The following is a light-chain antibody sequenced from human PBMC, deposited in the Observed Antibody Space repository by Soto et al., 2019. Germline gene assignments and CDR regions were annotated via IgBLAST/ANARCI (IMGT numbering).Light chain of an antibody. CDR1: QSVSSY. Sequence: EIVLTQSPATLSLSPGERATLSCRASQSVSSYLAWYQQKPGQVPRLLIYAATNRATDIPARFSGSGSGTDFPITISRLEPEDFAIYYCQQCSDWPRTFGQGTKVEIK. J-gene: IGKJ1*01. CDR3: QQCSDWPRT. V-gene: IGKV3-11*01. CDR2: AAT.